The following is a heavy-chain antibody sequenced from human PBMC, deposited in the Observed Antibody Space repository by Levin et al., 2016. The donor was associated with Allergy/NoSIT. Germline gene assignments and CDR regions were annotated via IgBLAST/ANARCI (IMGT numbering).Heavy chain of an antibody. D-gene: IGHD2-2*01. CDR2: IRPDGSDK. CDR3: ARFQRSVPADRGY. CDR1: GFTFSEYW. V-gene: IGHV3-7*01. J-gene: IGHJ4*02. Sequence: GGSLRLSCEASGFTFSEYWMSWVRQAPGRGLEWVANIRPDGSDKQYVDSVKGRFTVSRDNAKNSVYLQMNSLRAEDTAVYYCARFQRSVPADRGYWGQGTLVTVSS.